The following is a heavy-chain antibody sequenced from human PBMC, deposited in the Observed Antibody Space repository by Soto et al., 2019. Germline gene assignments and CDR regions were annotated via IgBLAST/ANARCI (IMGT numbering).Heavy chain of an antibody. D-gene: IGHD1-26*01. CDR3: ARGGGSDSFDD. Sequence: TTSLTSTDFGASLTFGGYSWRWIRQTPGKGLEWTWYINHLETTFYNPSFESRLTLSIDRAKNQFSLKLHSMSAADRAVYFCARGGGSDSFDDWGQGILVTVSS. J-gene: IGHJ4*02. CDR2: INHLETT. V-gene: IGHV4-30-2*01. CDR1: GASLTFGGYS.